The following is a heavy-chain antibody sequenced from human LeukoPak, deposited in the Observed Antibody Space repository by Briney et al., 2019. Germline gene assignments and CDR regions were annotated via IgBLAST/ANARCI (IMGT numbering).Heavy chain of an antibody. CDR1: GYTFTGYY. Sequence: GASVKVSCKASGYTFTGYYMHWVRQAPGQGLEWMGWINPNSGGTNYAQKFQGRVTMTRDTSISTAYMELSRLRSDDTAVYYCARSCSSTNQETDYFDYWGQGTLVTVSS. V-gene: IGHV1-2*02. CDR3: ARSCSSTNQETDYFDY. CDR2: INPNSGGT. J-gene: IGHJ4*02. D-gene: IGHD2-2*01.